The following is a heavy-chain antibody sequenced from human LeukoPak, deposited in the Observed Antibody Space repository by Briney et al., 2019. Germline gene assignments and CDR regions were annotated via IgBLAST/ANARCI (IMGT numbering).Heavy chain of an antibody. CDR2: IYYSGST. D-gene: IGHD3-3*01. CDR1: GGSVSSGSYY. V-gene: IGHV4-61*01. Sequence: KPSETLSLTCTVSGGSVSSGSYYGSWIRQPPGKGLEWIGYIYYSGSTNYNPSLKSRVTILVDTSKNQFSLKLSSVTAADTAVFDRARVASGYDVFDIWGQGTMVTVSS. J-gene: IGHJ3*02. CDR3: ARVASGYDVFDI.